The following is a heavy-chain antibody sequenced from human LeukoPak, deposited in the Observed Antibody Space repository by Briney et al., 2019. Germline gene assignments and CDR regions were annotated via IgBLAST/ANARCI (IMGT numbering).Heavy chain of an antibody. Sequence: GGSLRLSCAASGFTFSSYWMSWVRQAPGKGLEWVANIKQDGSEKYYVDSVKGRFTISRDNAKNSLYLQMNSLRAEDTAVYYCARFRSWGYYDSSGYFDYWGQGTLVTVSS. V-gene: IGHV3-7*01. CDR1: GFTFSSYW. CDR2: IKQDGSEK. CDR3: ARFRSWGYYDSSGYFDY. J-gene: IGHJ4*02. D-gene: IGHD3-22*01.